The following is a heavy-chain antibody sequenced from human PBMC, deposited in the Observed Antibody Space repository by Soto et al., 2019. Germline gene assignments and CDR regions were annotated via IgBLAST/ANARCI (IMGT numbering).Heavy chain of an antibody. CDR3: ARDNWNEQSYYYGMDV. CDR1: GDTFTSYA. J-gene: IGHJ6*02. D-gene: IGHD1-1*01. Sequence: ASVKVSCKASGDTFTSYAMHWVRQAPGQRLEWMGWINAGNGNTKYSQKFQGRVTITRDTSASTAYMELSSLRSEDTDVYYCARDNWNEQSYYYGMDVWGQGTTVTVSS. V-gene: IGHV1-3*01. CDR2: INAGNGNT.